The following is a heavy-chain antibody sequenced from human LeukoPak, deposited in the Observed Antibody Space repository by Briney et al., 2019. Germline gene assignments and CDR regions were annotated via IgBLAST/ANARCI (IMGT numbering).Heavy chain of an antibody. CDR1: GFTFTSYA. V-gene: IGHV3-23*01. D-gene: IGHD4-17*01. CDR2: IRDTGGTT. J-gene: IGHJ4*02. CDR3: AKDGGNFGDYDHNDY. Sequence: QPGGSLRLSCAASGFTFTSYAMSWVRQAPGKGLEWFSAIRDTGGTTYYADSVKGRFTISRDNSENFLYLQMNNLRAEDTAVYYCAKDGGNFGDYDHNDYWGQGTLVTVSS.